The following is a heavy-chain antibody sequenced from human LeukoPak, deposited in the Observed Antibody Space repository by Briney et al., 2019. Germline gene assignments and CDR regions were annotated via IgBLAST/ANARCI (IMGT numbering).Heavy chain of an antibody. D-gene: IGHD3-3*01. CDR2: IYTSGST. J-gene: IGHJ6*03. V-gene: IGHV4-4*07. Sequence: SETLSLTCTVPGGSISSYYWSWIRQPAGKGLEWIGRIYTSGSTNYNPSLKSRVTISVDTSKNQFSLKLSSVTAADTAVYYCARDRRDDFWSGLYYYYYYMDVWGKGTTVTVSS. CDR3: ARDRRDDFWSGLYYYYYYMDV. CDR1: GGSISSYY.